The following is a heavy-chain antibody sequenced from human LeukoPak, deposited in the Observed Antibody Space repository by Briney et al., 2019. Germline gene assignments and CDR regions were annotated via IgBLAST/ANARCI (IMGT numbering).Heavy chain of an antibody. V-gene: IGHV1-8*03. CDR2: MNPNSGNT. Sequence: GASVKVSCKASGYTFTSYDINWVRQATGQGLEWMGWMNPNSGNTGYAQKFQGRVTITRNTSISTAYMELSSLRSEDTAVYYCVREIESGSYFDYWGQGALVTVSS. J-gene: IGHJ4*02. D-gene: IGHD3-3*01. CDR1: GYTFTSYD. CDR3: VREIESGSYFDY.